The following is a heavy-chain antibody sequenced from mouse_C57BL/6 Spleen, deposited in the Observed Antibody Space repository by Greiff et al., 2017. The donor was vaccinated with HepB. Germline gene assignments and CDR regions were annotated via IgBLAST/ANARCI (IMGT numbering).Heavy chain of an antibody. J-gene: IGHJ3*01. CDR2: IRSKSNNYAT. CDR3: VSDWGSSFAY. Sequence: EVHLVESGGGLVQPKGSLKLSCAASGFSFNTYAMNWVRQAPGKGLEWVARIRSKSNNYATYYADSVKDRFTISRDDSESMLYLQMNNLKTEDTAMYYCVSDWGSSFAYWGQGTLVTVSA. CDR1: GFSFNTYA. D-gene: IGHD4-1*01. V-gene: IGHV10-1*01.